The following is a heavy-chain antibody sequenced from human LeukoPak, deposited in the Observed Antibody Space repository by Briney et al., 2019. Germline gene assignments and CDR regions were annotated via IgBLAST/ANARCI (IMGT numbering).Heavy chain of an antibody. CDR1: GYTFTSYY. V-gene: IGHV1-24*01. Sequence: GASVKVSCKASGYTFTSYYMHWVRQAPGKGLEWMGGFDPEDGETIYAQKFQGRVTMTEDTSTDTAYMELSSLRSEDTAVYYCATLGAWELTGNYFDYWGQGTLVTVSS. J-gene: IGHJ4*02. CDR3: ATLGAWELTGNYFDY. D-gene: IGHD1-26*01. CDR2: FDPEDGET.